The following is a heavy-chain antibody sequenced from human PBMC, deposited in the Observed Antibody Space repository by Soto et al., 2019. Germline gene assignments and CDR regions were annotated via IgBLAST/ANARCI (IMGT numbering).Heavy chain of an antibody. V-gene: IGHV3-23*01. J-gene: IGHJ6*02. Sequence: PGGSQSLSCAASGFNFRSYAMSWVRQAPGKGLEWVSAISGSGGSTYYADSVKGRFTISRDNSKNTLYLQMNSLRAEDTAVYYCAKGTSVSGWYYYYYGLDVWGQGTTVTVSS. CDR3: AKGTSVSGWYYYYYGLDV. CDR2: ISGSGGST. D-gene: IGHD6-19*01. CDR1: GFNFRSYA.